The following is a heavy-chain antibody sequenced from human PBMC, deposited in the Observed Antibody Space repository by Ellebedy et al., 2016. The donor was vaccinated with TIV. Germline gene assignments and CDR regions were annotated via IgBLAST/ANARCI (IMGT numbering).Heavy chain of an antibody. CDR1: GFTFSSNA. V-gene: IGHV3-66*02. D-gene: IGHD4-17*01. CDR2: IYSGAT. J-gene: IGHJ4*02. CDR3: ARWPSGDDPLDY. Sequence: GGSLRLSCAASGFTFSSNAMSWVRQVPGKGLEWVSGIYSGATHYADSVKGRFTISRDNSKNTLYLQMNSLRAEDTAVYYCARWPSGDDPLDYWGQGTLVTVSS.